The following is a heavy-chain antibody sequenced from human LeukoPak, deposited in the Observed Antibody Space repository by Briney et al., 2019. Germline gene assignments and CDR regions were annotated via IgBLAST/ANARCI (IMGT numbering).Heavy chain of an antibody. D-gene: IGHD2-8*02. CDR2: IFPSGGEI. V-gene: IGHV3-23*01. J-gene: IGHJ4*02. Sequence: PGGSLRLSCAASGFTFSTFAMIWVRQPPGKGLEWVSSIFPSGGEIHYADSVRGRFTISRDNSKSTLSLQMNSLRAEDTAIYYCATYRQVLSPFESWGQGTLVTVSS. CDR3: ATYRQVLSPFES. CDR1: GFTFSTFA.